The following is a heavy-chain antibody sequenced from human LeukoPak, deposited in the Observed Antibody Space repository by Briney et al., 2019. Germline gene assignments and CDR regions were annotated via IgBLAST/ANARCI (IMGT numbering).Heavy chain of an antibody. CDR3: ARNFGGGDSSGPYY. D-gene: IGHD3-22*01. J-gene: IGHJ4*02. V-gene: IGHV3-21*04. CDR1: GFTFSSYS. CDR2: ISTSSSYI. Sequence: GGSLRLSCAASGFTFSSYSMSWVRQAPGKGLEWVSSISTSSSYIYYADSVKGRFIISRDNAKNSLYLQVNSLRAEDTALYYCARNFGGGDSSGPYYWGQGTLVTVSS.